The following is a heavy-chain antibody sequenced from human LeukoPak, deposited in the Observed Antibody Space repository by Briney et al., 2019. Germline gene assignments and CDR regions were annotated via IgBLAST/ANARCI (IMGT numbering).Heavy chain of an antibody. D-gene: IGHD4-11*01. CDR2: ICGSGGST. CDR3: AKDSAVTTRPGGYDY. CDR1: GFTFSTYA. J-gene: IGHJ4*02. Sequence: PGGSLRLSCAASGFTFSTYAMSWVRQAPGKGLEWVSAICGSGGSTYYADSVKGRFTISRDNSKSTLYLQMNTLRAEDTAVYYCAKDSAVTTRPGGYDYWGQGTLVTVSS. V-gene: IGHV3-23*01.